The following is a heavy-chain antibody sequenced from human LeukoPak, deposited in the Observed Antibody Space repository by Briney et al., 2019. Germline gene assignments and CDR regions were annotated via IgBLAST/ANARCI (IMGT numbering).Heavy chain of an antibody. CDR2: INHSGST. J-gene: IGHJ4*02. Sequence: PSETLSLTCAVYGGSFSGYYWSWIRQPPGKGLEWIREINHSGSTNYNPSLKSRVTISVDTSKNQFSLKLSSVTAADTAVYYCARGRLQYTRTYYYDSSDHWGQGTLVAVSS. V-gene: IGHV4-34*01. CDR3: ARGRLQYTRTYYYDSSDH. CDR1: GGSFSGYY. D-gene: IGHD3-22*01.